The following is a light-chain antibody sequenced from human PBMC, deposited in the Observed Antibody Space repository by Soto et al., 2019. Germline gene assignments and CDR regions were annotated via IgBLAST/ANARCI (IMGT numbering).Light chain of an antibody. CDR2: GAS. J-gene: IGKJ4*01. Sequence: EIVLTQSPRTLSLSPGESATLSCTASQSVRSNSLAWYQQKPGQAPRLLMFGASGRATGTPPRFSGRGSGTDFTLNISRLEPEDFAVYYCQQYCTSPLTFGGGTKVDI. V-gene: IGKV3-20*01. CDR1: QSVRSNS. CDR3: QQYCTSPLT.